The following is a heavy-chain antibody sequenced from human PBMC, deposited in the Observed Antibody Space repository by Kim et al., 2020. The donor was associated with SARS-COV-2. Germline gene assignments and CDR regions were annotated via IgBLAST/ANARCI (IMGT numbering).Heavy chain of an antibody. D-gene: IGHD3-10*01. V-gene: IGHV4-39*07. J-gene: IGHJ6*01. CDR3: ARWFGELGNYYYYYGM. CDR1: GGSISSSSYY. CDR2: IYYSGST. Sequence: SETLSLTCTVSGGSISSSSYYWGWIRQPPGKGLEWIGSIYYSGSTYYNPSLKSRVTISVDTSKNQFSLKLSSVTAADTAVYYCARWFGELGNYYYYYGM.